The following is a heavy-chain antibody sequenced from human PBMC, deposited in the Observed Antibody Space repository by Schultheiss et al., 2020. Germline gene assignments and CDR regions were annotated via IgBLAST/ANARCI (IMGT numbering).Heavy chain of an antibody. D-gene: IGHD1-26*01. V-gene: IGHV3-30*04. CDR3: ARVGGSYFSYFDY. Sequence: GGSLRLSCAASGFTFSSYAMHWVRQAPGKGLEWVAVIWYDGSNKYYADSVKGRFTISRDNSKNTLYLQMNSLRAEDTAVYYCARVGGSYFSYFDYWGQGTLVTVSS. CDR1: GFTFSSYA. CDR2: IWYDGSNK. J-gene: IGHJ4*02.